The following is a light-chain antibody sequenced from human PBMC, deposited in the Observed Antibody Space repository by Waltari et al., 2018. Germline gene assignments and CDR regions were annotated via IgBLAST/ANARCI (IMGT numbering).Light chain of an antibody. J-gene: IGLJ3*02. Sequence: QSVLTQPPSASGTPGQRVTISCSGSSSHIGSNFVYWYQQLPGTAPKLLIYRNNQRPSGVPDRFSGSKSGTSASLAISGLRSEDEADYYCAPWDDSLSGPGVFGGGTKLTVL. CDR2: RNN. CDR1: SSHIGSNF. V-gene: IGLV1-47*01. CDR3: APWDDSLSGPGV.